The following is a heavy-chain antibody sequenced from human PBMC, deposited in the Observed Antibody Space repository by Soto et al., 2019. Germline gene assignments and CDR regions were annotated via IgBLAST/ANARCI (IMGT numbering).Heavy chain of an antibody. Sequence: SGPTLVNPTQTLTLTCTFSGFSLSTSGVGVGWIRQPPGKALEWLALIYWNDDKRYSPSLKSRLTITKDTSKNQVVLTMTNMDPVDKATYSCAHYTPTWIRPDTWFDPCGQVTLVTVSS. CDR1: GFSLSTSGVG. V-gene: IGHV2-5*01. CDR2: IYWNDDK. D-gene: IGHD5-18*01. CDR3: AHYTPTWIRPDTWFDP. J-gene: IGHJ5*02.